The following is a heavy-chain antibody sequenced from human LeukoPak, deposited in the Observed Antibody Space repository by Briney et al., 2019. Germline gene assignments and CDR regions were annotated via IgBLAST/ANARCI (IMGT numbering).Heavy chain of an antibody. D-gene: IGHD1-26*01. Sequence: SETLSLTCTVSGGSISSYYWSWIRQPPGKGLEWIGYIYYSGSTNYNPSLKSRVTIPVDTSKNQFSLKLSSVTAADTAVYYCAHRRGGSYYYWGQGTLVTVSS. CDR2: IYYSGST. V-gene: IGHV4-59*01. CDR3: AHRRGGSYYY. CDR1: GGSISSYY. J-gene: IGHJ4*02.